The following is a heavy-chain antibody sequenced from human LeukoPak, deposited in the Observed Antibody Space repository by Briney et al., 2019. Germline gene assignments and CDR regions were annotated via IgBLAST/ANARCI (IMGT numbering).Heavy chain of an antibody. Sequence: PSETLSLTCTVSGGSISSYYWSWIRQPPGKGLEWIGYIYYSGSTNYNPSLKSRATISVDTSKNQFSLKLSSVTAADTAVYYCARAEWRWFDPWGQGTLVTVSS. CDR1: GGSISSYY. J-gene: IGHJ5*02. D-gene: IGHD3-3*01. V-gene: IGHV4-59*01. CDR2: IYYSGST. CDR3: ARAEWRWFDP.